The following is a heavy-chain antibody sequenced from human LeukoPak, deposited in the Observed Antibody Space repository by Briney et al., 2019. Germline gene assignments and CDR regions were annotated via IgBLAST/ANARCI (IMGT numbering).Heavy chain of an antibody. D-gene: IGHD4-4*01. CDR1: GGSISSGGYS. J-gene: IGHJ5*02. V-gene: IGHV4-30-2*01. Sequence: PSETLSLTCAVSGGSISSGGYSWSWIRQPPGKGLEWIGYIYHSGSTYYNPSLKSRVTISVDRSKNQFSLKLGSVTAADTAVYYCARGYYSNYVSWFDPWGQGTLVTVSS. CDR2: IYHSGST. CDR3: ARGYYSNYVSWFDP.